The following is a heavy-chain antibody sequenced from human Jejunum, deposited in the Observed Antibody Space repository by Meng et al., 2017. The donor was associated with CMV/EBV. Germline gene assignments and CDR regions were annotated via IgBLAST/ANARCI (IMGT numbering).Heavy chain of an antibody. CDR2: ISWNTAST. D-gene: IGHD1-7*01. V-gene: IGHV3-9*01. J-gene: IGHJ4*02. CDR3: AKAPSGGWNYFFYFDN. CDR1: NFQDYA. Sequence: NFQDYAMHWVRRVPGKGLEWVAGISWNTASTGYADSVKGRFTISREDAKNSLYLQMDSLRPEDTALYYCAKAPSGGWNYFFYFDNWGQGTLVTVSS.